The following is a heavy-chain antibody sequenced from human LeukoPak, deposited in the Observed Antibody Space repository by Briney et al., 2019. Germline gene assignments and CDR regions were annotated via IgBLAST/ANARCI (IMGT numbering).Heavy chain of an antibody. CDR2: ISGSGRST. CDR1: GFTFSSYG. J-gene: IGHJ6*04. V-gene: IGHV3-23*01. D-gene: IGHD1/OR15-1a*01. Sequence: GGSLRLSCAASGFTFSSYGLTWVRQGPGKGLEWVSSISGSGRSTYYADSLKGRFTISRDNSKNTLYLQMNSLRAEDTAVYYCAKVPTTSADYYGMDVWGKGTTVTVSS. CDR3: AKVPTTSADYYGMDV.